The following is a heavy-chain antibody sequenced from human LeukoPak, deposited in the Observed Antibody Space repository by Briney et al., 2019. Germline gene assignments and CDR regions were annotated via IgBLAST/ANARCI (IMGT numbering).Heavy chain of an antibody. D-gene: IGHD2-2*01. J-gene: IGHJ5*02. CDR2: INHSGST. V-gene: IGHV4-34*01. CDR3: ARYKIVVVPAAMPGQNWFDP. Sequence: SETLSLTCAVYGGSFSGYYWSWIRQPPGKGLEWIGEINHSGSTNYNPSLKSRVTISVDTSKNQFSLKLSSVTAADTAAYYCARYKIVVVPAAMPGQNWFDPWGQGTLVTVSS. CDR1: GGSFSGYY.